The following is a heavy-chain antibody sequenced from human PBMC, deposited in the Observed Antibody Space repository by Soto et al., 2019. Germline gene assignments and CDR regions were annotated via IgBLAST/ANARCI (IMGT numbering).Heavy chain of an antibody. D-gene: IGHD2-15*01. CDR1: GFTFSSYA. J-gene: IGHJ6*02. CDR2: ISGSGGST. CDR3: AKDCSGGSCYYYYGMDV. Sequence: GGSLRLSCAASGFTFSSYAMSWVRQAPGKGLEWVSAISGSGGSTYYADSVKGRFTISRDNSKNTLYLQMNSLRAEDKAVYYCAKDCSGGSCYYYYGMDVWGQGTMVTVSS. V-gene: IGHV3-23*01.